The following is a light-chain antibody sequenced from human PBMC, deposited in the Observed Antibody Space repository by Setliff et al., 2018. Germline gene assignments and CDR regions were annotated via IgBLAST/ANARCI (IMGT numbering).Light chain of an antibody. CDR2: DNN. Sequence: QSVLTQPPSVSAAPGQKVTISCSGSSSNIGNNYVSWYQQLPGTAPKLLIYDNNKRPPGIPDRFSGSKSGTSATLGITGLQTGDEADYYCGTWDTSLSAGVFGGGTKGTVL. CDR1: SSNIGNNY. V-gene: IGLV1-51*01. J-gene: IGLJ3*02. CDR3: GTWDTSLSAGV.